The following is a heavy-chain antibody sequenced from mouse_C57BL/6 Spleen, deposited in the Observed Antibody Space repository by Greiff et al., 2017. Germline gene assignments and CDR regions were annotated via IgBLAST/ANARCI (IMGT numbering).Heavy chain of an antibody. CDR1: GYTFTEYT. CDR2: FYPGSGSI. CDR3: ARDEGDGNYVSYYFDY. Sequence: QVQLQQSGAELVKPGASVKLSCKASGYTFTEYTIHWVKQRPGQGLEWIGWFYPGSGSIKYNEKFKDKATLTADKSSSTVYMELSSLTSEDSAVXVCARDEGDGNYVSYYFDYWGQGTTLTVSA. V-gene: IGHV1-62-2*01. J-gene: IGHJ2*01. D-gene: IGHD2-1*01.